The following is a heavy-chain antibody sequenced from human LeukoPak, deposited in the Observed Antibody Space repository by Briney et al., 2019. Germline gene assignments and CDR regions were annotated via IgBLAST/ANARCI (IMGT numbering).Heavy chain of an antibody. J-gene: IGHJ4*02. CDR3: AATYYFDY. CDR1: GFTFSSYA. Sequence: GGSLRLSCAASGFTFSSYAMHWVRQAPGKGLEWVAVISYDGSNKYYADSVKGRFTISRDNSKNTLYLQMNSLRAEDTAVYYCAATYYFDYWGQGTLVTVSS. CDR2: ISYDGSNK. V-gene: IGHV3-30-3*01.